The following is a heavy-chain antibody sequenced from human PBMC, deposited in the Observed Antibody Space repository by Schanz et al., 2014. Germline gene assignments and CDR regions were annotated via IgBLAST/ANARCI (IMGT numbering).Heavy chain of an antibody. CDR1: GFTFSDYY. Sequence: VQLAESGGGLVQPGGSLRLSCAASGFTFSDYYMSWIRQAPGKGLEWVSYVSSSSSYTHYADSVKGRFTISGDSSKYTVYLQMNSLRADDTAVYYCAKGPYYYYYMDVWGNGTTVTVSS. V-gene: IGHV3-11*06. CDR3: AKGPYYYYYMDV. J-gene: IGHJ6*03. CDR2: VSSSSSYT.